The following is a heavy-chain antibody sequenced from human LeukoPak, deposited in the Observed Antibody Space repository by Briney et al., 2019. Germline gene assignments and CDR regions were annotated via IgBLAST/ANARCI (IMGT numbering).Heavy chain of an antibody. CDR2: ISGIGGTT. CDR1: GFTFNNYA. CDR3: AKYHYDSSGYFRWFDP. J-gene: IGHJ5*02. Sequence: GGSLRLPCAASGFTFNNYAMSWVRQAPGEGLEWVSSISGIGGTTNYADSVKGRFTISRDNSKNTLDLQMHSLRAEDTAVYYCAKYHYDSSGYFRWFDPWGQGTLVTVSS. V-gene: IGHV3-23*01. D-gene: IGHD3-22*01.